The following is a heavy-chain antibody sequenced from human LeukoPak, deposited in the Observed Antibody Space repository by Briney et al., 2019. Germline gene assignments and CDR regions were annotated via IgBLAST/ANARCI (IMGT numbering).Heavy chain of an antibody. Sequence: ASVKVSCKASGGTFSSYAISWVRPAPGQGLEWMGRIIPIFGTANYPQKFQGRVTITTDQSTSTAYMELSSLRSEDTAVYYCARGVAGTVGEIDYWGQGTLVTVSS. CDR3: ARGVAGTVGEIDY. J-gene: IGHJ4*02. CDR2: IIPIFGTA. CDR1: GGTFSSYA. D-gene: IGHD6-19*01. V-gene: IGHV1-69*05.